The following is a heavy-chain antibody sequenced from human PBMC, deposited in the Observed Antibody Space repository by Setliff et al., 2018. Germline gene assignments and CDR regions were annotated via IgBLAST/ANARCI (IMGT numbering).Heavy chain of an antibody. D-gene: IGHD7-27*01. CDR1: GDSISSTYN. Sequence: PSETLSLTCTISGDSISSTYNWGWIRQPPGKGLEWIGSIYYSGTTYYNPSLESRITISVDTSKNQVSLKLTSVTVADTAVYYCARDYWGSLDYWGQGILVTVSS. CDR3: ARDYWGSLDY. V-gene: IGHV4-38-2*02. J-gene: IGHJ4*02. CDR2: IYYSGTT.